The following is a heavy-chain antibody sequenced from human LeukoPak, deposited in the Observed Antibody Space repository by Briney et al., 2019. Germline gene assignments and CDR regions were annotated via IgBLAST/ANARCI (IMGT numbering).Heavy chain of an antibody. V-gene: IGHV3-30-3*01. D-gene: IGHD1-1*01. CDR3: ARLGLEVGGPNWFDP. CDR1: GFTFRNYY. Sequence: GRSLRLSCAASGFTFRNYYMHWVRQAPGKGLEWVAVISLDGNNEYYADSVKGRFSLSRDNAKNSLYLQMNSLRVEDTAVYYCARLGLEVGGPNWFDPWGQGTLVTVSS. CDR2: ISLDGNNE. J-gene: IGHJ5*02.